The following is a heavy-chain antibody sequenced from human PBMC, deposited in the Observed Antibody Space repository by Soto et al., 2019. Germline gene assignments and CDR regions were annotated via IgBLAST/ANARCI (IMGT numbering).Heavy chain of an antibody. J-gene: IGHJ3*02. CDR1: GFTFDDYA. Sequence: PGGSLRLSCAASGFTFDDYAMHWVRQAPGKCLEWVSGISWNSGSIGYADSVKGRFTISRDNAKNSLYLQMNSLRAEDTALYYCAKDSSSNYYDSSGYAFDIWGQGXMVTV. D-gene: IGHD3-22*01. CDR3: AKDSSSNYYDSSGYAFDI. CDR2: ISWNSGSI. V-gene: IGHV3-9*01.